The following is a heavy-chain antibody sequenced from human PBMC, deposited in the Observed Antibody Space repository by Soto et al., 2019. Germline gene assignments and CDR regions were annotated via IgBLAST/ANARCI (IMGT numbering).Heavy chain of an antibody. CDR2: IYYSGST. CDR1: GGSISSGGYY. CDR3: ARVGGINWFDP. D-gene: IGHD1-20*01. V-gene: IGHV4-31*03. Sequence: PSETLSLTCTVSGGSISSGGYYWSWIRQHPGKGLEWIGYIYYSGSTYYNPSLKSRVTISVDTSKNQFSLKLSSVTAADTAVYYGARVGGINWFDPWGQGTLVTVSS. J-gene: IGHJ5*02.